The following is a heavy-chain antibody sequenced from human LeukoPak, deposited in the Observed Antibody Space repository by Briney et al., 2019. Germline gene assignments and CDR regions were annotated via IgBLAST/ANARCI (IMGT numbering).Heavy chain of an antibody. CDR3: AKSGGYGLIDY. Sequence: SETLSLTCTVSGGSISSSTYYGGWIRQPPGKGLEWIGSIYYSGSTYYNASLKSRVTISIDTSKNQFSLRLSSVTAADTAVYYCAKSGGYGLIDYWGQGTLVTVSS. V-gene: IGHV4-39*01. CDR1: GGSISSSTYY. J-gene: IGHJ4*02. D-gene: IGHD1-26*01. CDR2: IYYSGST.